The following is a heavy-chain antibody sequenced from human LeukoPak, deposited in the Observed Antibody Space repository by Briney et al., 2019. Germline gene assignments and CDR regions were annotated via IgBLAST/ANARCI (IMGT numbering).Heavy chain of an antibody. CDR3: ARDLYFHDSSGYYYGVDY. Sequence: GRSLRLSCAASGFIFSRYGLHWVRQAPGKGLEWVAAIWYDGSNKYYADSVKGRFTISRDNSRNTLYLEMNSLRAEDTAVYYCARDLYFHDSSGYYYGVDYWGQGTLVTVS. J-gene: IGHJ4*02. CDR1: GFIFSRYG. CDR2: IWYDGSNK. D-gene: IGHD3-22*01. V-gene: IGHV3-33*01.